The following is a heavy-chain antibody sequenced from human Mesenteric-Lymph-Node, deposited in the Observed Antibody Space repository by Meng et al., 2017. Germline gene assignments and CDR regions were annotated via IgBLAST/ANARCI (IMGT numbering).Heavy chain of an antibody. Sequence: ASVKVSCKASGYTFTSYGISWVRQAPGQGLEWMGWISAYNGNTNYAQKLQGRVTITTDTSTSTAYMELRSLRSDDTAVYYCARDLRLVRLSAFDIWGQGTMVTVSS. J-gene: IGHJ3*02. CDR3: ARDLRLVRLSAFDI. D-gene: IGHD6-19*01. CDR2: ISAYNGNT. CDR1: GYTFTSYG. V-gene: IGHV1-18*01.